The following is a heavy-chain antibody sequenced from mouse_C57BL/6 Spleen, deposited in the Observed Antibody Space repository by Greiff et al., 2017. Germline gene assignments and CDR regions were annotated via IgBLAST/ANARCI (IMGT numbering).Heavy chain of an antibody. Sequence: EVQRVESGGGFVQPGGSLKPSFAASGFTFRYVWIDWVRQSPEKGPEWVAENRNKANNHATYYAESVKGRFTISRDDSKSSVYLQMNSLRAEDTGIYYCTDGYYLDYWGQGTTLTVSS. J-gene: IGHJ2*01. CDR2: NRNKANNHAT. CDR1: GFTFRYVW. CDR3: TDGYYLDY. D-gene: IGHD2-3*01. V-gene: IGHV6-6*01.